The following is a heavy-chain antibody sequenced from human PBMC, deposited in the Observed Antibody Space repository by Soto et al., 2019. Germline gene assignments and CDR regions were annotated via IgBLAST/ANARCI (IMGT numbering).Heavy chain of an antibody. Sequence: QVHLVESGGGVVQPGRSLRLSCAASGFTFSRYAMHWVRQAPGKGLEWVAVISYDGSNKYYADSVKGRFTISRDNSKNTLYLQMNSLRAEDTAVYYCVNTVTTNHYFDYWGQGTLVTVSS. CDR3: VNTVTTNHYFDY. CDR2: ISYDGSNK. CDR1: GFTFSRYA. V-gene: IGHV3-30*18. D-gene: IGHD4-4*01. J-gene: IGHJ4*02.